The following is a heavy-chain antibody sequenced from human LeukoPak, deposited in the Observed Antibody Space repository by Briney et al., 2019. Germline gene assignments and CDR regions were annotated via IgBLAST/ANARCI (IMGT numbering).Heavy chain of an antibody. D-gene: IGHD1-1*01. CDR1: GFAVSTSY. J-gene: IGHJ4*02. CDR2: IYFGGGS. V-gene: IGHV3-66*01. Sequence: GGSLRLSCAASGFAVSTSYMTWVRQAPGKGLEWVSVIYFGGGSYYAGSVTGRFSISRDNSKDTVYLQMNSLRAEDTAVYYCARVETVTGIFRWYWGQGTLVTVSS. CDR3: ARVETVTGIFRWY.